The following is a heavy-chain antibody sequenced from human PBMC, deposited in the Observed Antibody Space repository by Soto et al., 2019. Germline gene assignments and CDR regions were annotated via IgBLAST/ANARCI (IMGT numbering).Heavy chain of an antibody. Sequence: QVQLQESGPGLVSPSGTLSLTCAVSGVSLRSSNWWGWVRQPPGKGLEWIAELYQSGSINHNPYLNSRVTISIDKSKNQFSLKLNFVTAADTAVYYCVRLGYSGGWSGFAYWGQGTLVTVSS. D-gene: IGHD6-19*01. J-gene: IGHJ4*02. CDR2: LYQSGSI. V-gene: IGHV4-4*02. CDR1: GVSLRSSNW. CDR3: VRLGYSGGWSGFAY.